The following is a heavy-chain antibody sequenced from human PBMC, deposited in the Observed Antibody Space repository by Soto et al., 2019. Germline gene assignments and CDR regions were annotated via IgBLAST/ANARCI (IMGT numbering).Heavy chain of an antibody. Sequence: SETLSLTCAVYGGSFNGYYWSWIRQPPGKGLEWIGEINHRGSTNYNPSLKSRATISVDTSRNQFSLKLNSVTAADTAVYYCASQGSSSALFDYWGRGTLVTVSS. CDR1: GGSFNGYY. J-gene: IGHJ4*02. CDR2: INHRGST. V-gene: IGHV4-34*01. CDR3: ASQGSSSALFDY. D-gene: IGHD6-19*01.